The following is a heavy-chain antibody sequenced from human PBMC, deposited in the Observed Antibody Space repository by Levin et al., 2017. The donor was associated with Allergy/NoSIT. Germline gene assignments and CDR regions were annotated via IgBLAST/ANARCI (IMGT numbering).Heavy chain of an antibody. Sequence: LSLTCAASGFTFDDYGMSWVRQAPGKGLEWVSGINWNGGSTGYADSVKGRFTISRDNAKNSLYLQMNSLRAEDTALYYCAREAAAGSTSNDFDYWGQGTLVTVSS. J-gene: IGHJ4*02. CDR1: GFTFDDYG. CDR3: AREAAAGSTSNDFDY. D-gene: IGHD6-13*01. V-gene: IGHV3-20*04. CDR2: INWNGGST.